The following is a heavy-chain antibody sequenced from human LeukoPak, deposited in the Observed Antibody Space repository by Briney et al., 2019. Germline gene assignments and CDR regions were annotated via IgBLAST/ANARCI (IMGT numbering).Heavy chain of an antibody. CDR2: LSGSGYNT. D-gene: IGHD2-21*01. V-gene: IGHV3-23*01. CDR3: TRLDYGDY. Sequence: PGGSLRHSCAASGFTFSSHALSWVRQAPGKGLEWVSSLSGSGYNTYYADSVKGRFTISRDNSKNTVYLQMNSLRAEDTAVYYCTRLDYGDYWGQGTLVTVSS. J-gene: IGHJ4*02. CDR1: GFTFSSHA.